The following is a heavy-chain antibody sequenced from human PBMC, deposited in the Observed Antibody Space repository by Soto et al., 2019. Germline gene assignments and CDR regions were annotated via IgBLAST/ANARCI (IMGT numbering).Heavy chain of an antibody. Sequence: PGESLKISCKGSGYSFTSYWIGWVRQMPGKGLEWMGIIYPGDSDTRYSPSFQGQVTISADKSISTAYLQWSSLKASDTAMYYCARIGSSTSELSGMDVWGQGTTVTVSS. CDR2: IYPGDSDT. CDR3: ARIGSSTSELSGMDV. CDR1: GYSFTSYW. D-gene: IGHD2-2*01. J-gene: IGHJ6*02. V-gene: IGHV5-51*01.